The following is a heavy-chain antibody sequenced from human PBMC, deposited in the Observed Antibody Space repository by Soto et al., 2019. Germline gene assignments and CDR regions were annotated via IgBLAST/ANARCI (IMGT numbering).Heavy chain of an antibody. Sequence: GGSLRLSCAASGFTFSSYEMNWVRQAPGKGLEWVSYISSSGSTIYYADSVKGRFTISRDNAKNSLYLQMNSLRAEDTAVYYCASCRCYDFWSGPLGYYYGMDVWGQGTTGTV. CDR1: GFTFSSYE. CDR2: ISSSGSTI. D-gene: IGHD3-3*01. CDR3: ASCRCYDFWSGPLGYYYGMDV. V-gene: IGHV3-48*03. J-gene: IGHJ6*02.